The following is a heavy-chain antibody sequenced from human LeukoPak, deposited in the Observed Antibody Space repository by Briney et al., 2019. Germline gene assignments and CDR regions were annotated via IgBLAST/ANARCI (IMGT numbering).Heavy chain of an antibody. D-gene: IGHD6-13*01. Sequence: PGGSLRLSCAASGSTFSNAWMSWVRQAPGKGLEWLGRIKSKTDGGTTDYAAPVKGRFTISRDDSKNTLYLQMNSLKTEDTAVYYCAYWSSSSWNYWGQGTLVTVSS. CDR2: IKSKTDGGTT. J-gene: IGHJ4*02. CDR1: GSTFSNAW. CDR3: AYWSSSSWNY. V-gene: IGHV3-15*01.